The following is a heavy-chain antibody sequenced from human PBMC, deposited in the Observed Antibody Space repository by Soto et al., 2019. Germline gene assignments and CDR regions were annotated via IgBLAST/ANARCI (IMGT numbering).Heavy chain of an antibody. CDR1: GYTFTSYG. CDR3: ARDLVGGYYDSSGPSADAFDI. J-gene: IGHJ3*02. CDR2: ISAYNGNT. V-gene: IGHV1-18*04. Sequence: GASVKVSCKAPGYTFTSYGISWVRQAPGQGLEWMGWISAYNGNTNYAQKLQGRVTMTTDTSTSTAYMELRSLRSDDTAVYYCARDLVGGYYDSSGPSADAFDIWGQGTMVTVSS. D-gene: IGHD3-22*01.